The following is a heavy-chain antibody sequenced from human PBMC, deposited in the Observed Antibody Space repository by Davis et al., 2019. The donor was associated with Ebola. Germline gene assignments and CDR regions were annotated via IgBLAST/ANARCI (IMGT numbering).Heavy chain of an antibody. CDR2: ISAFNGNT. Sequence: ASVKVSCKASGYTFTSYGISWVRQAPGQGLEWMGWISAFNGNTNYAQKFQDRVTITRDRSMSTAYMELSSLRSEDTAMYYCASSVSYYYGMDVWGQGTTVTVSS. CDR1: GYTFTSYG. CDR3: ASSVSYYYGMDV. V-gene: IGHV1-18*01. D-gene: IGHD6-25*01. J-gene: IGHJ6*02.